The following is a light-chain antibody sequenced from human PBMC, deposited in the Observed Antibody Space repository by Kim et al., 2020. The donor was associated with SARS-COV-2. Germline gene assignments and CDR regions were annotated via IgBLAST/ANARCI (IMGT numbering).Light chain of an antibody. J-gene: IGKJ2*01. CDR1: QSITSW. CDR2: IAS. V-gene: IGKV1-5*01. CDR3: QQYNSYSHT. Sequence: DIQMTQSPSTLSASVGDRVTITCRASQSITSWLAWYQKKPGKAPKLLIYIASSLESGVPSRFSGSGSGTEFTLTISSLQPDDFATYYCQQYNSYSHTFGQGTKLEI.